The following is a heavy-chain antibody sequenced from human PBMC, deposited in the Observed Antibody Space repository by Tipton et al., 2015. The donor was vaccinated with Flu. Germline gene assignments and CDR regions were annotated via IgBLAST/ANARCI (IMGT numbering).Heavy chain of an antibody. J-gene: IGHJ4*02. CDR3: ARSKYPPQGGVVDDY. V-gene: IGHV4-61*02. CDR1: GGSISSGSYY. D-gene: IGHD3-3*01. CDR2: IYTSGST. Sequence: LRLSCTVSGGSISSGSYYWSWIRQPAGKGLEWIGRIYTSGSTNYNPSLKSRVTISVDTSKNQFSLKLSSVTAADTAVYYCARSKYPPQGGVVDDYWGQGPLVTVSS.